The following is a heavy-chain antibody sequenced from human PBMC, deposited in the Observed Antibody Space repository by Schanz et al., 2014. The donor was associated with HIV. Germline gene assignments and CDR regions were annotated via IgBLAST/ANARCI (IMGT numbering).Heavy chain of an antibody. CDR3: AKMARSVAANTNFDY. D-gene: IGHD6-19*01. Sequence: EVQLLESGGGLVQPGGFLRLSCAASRFTFSRYGMSWVRQTPDKGLEWVSSISESGGRSYYADSVNGRFTISRDNSKNTLYLQMTTLRTEDTAVYYCAKMARSVAANTNFDYWGQGTLVTVSS. J-gene: IGHJ4*02. CDR1: RFTFSRYG. V-gene: IGHV3-23*01. CDR2: ISESGGRS.